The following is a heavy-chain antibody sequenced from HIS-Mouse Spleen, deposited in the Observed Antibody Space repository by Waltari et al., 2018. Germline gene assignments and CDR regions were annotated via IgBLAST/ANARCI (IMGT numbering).Heavy chain of an antibody. CDR1: GFTFSSYG. Sequence: QVQLVESGGGVVQPGRSLRLSCAASGFTFSSYGMHGVRQAPGTGLEWVAVIWYDGSNKYYADSVKGRFTISRDNSKNTLYLQMNSLRAEDTAVYYCAKDLARKDSGYDAFDIWGQGTMVTVSS. CDR2: IWYDGSNK. V-gene: IGHV3-33*06. CDR3: AKDLARKDSGYDAFDI. J-gene: IGHJ3*02. D-gene: IGHD5-12*01.